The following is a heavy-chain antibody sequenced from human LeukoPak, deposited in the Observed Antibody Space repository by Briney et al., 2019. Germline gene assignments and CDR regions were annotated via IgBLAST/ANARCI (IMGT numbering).Heavy chain of an antibody. D-gene: IGHD3-16*01. Sequence: ASVKVSCKASGYTFTSYDINWVRQATGQGLEWMGWMNPNSGNTGYAQKFQGRVTMTRNTSISTAYVELSSLRSEDTAVYYCARGLWGRGYYYYMDVWGKGTTVTISS. CDR2: MNPNSGNT. J-gene: IGHJ6*03. V-gene: IGHV1-8*01. CDR1: GYTFTSYD. CDR3: ARGLWGRGYYYYMDV.